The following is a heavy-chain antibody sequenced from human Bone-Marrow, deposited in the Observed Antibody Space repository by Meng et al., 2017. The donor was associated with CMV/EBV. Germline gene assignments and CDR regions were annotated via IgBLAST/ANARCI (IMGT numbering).Heavy chain of an antibody. J-gene: IGHJ3*02. CDR2: ISAYNGNT. CDR3: ARDLFDCSSTSCQTGAFDI. CDR1: GYTFTSYG. D-gene: IGHD2-2*01. Sequence: ASVKVSCKASGYTFTSYGISWVRQAPGQGLEWMGWISAYNGNTNYAQKLQGRVTMTTDTSTSTAYMELRSLRSDDTAVYYCARDLFDCSSTSCQTGAFDIWGQGTMVTVSS. V-gene: IGHV1-18*01.